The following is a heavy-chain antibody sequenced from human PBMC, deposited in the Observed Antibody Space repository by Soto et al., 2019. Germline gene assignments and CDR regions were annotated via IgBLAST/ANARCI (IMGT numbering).Heavy chain of an antibody. CDR3: GRGDTVLMVYVGAFDI. Sequence: ASVKVSCKASGYTFTSYYMHWVRQAPGQGLEWMGIINPSGGSTSYAQKFQGRVTMTRDTSTSTVYMELSSLRSEDTAVYYCGRGDTVLMVYVGAFDIWGQGTMVTVSS. CDR1: GYTFTSYY. J-gene: IGHJ3*02. V-gene: IGHV1-46*03. D-gene: IGHD2-8*01. CDR2: INPSGGST.